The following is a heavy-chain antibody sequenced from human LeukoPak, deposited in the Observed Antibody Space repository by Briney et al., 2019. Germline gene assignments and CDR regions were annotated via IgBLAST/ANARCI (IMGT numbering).Heavy chain of an antibody. CDR3: ARGLRSNYDFWSGYAWFDP. D-gene: IGHD3-3*01. CDR2: IYYSGST. V-gene: IGHV4-59*11. Sequence: SETLSLTCTDSGGSISRHYWSWMRQPPGKGLKRKGYIYYSGSTNYNPSLKSRVTISVDTSKNQFSLKLSSVTAADTAVYYCARGLRSNYDFWSGYAWFDPWGQGTLVTVSS. CDR1: GGSISRHY. J-gene: IGHJ5*02.